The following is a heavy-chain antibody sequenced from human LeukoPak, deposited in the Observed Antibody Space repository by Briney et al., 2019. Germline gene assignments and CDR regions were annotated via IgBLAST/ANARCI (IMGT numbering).Heavy chain of an antibody. CDR3: ARVTVEGATSYYFDY. J-gene: IGHJ4*02. CDR1: GGSISSYY. CDR2: IYTSGST. D-gene: IGHD1-26*01. Sequence: PSETLSLTCTVSGGSISSYYWSWIRQPAGKGLEWIGRIYTSGSTNYNPSLKSRFTMSVDTSKNQFSLKLSSVTAADTAVYYCARVTVEGATSYYFDYWGQGTLVTVSS. V-gene: IGHV4-4*07.